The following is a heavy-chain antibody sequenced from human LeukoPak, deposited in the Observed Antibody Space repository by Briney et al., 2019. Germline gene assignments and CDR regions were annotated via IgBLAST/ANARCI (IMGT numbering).Heavy chain of an antibody. V-gene: IGHV4-59*01. D-gene: IGHD3-10*01. CDR3: ARSYYYGSGSYPSYHYYYYMDV. CDR2: IYYSGST. J-gene: IGHJ6*03. Sequence: PSETLSLTCTVSGGSISSYYWSWIRQPPGKGLEWIGYIYYSGSTNYNPSLKSRVTISVDTSKNQFSLKLSSVTAADTAVYYCARSYYYGSGSYPSYHYYYYMDVWGKGTTVTVSS. CDR1: GGSISSYY.